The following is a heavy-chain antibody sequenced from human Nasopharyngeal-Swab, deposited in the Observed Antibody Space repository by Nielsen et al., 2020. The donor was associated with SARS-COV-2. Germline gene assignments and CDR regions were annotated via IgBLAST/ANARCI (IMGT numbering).Heavy chain of an antibody. D-gene: IGHD4-23*01. V-gene: IGHV3-21*01. CDR2: ISSSSNYI. J-gene: IGHJ4*02. CDR3: ARDSDYGGNELTN. Sequence: WIRQHPGKGLEWVSYISSSSNYIYYADSVKGRFSISRDNAKNSLYLQMNSLRAEDTAVYYCARDSDYGGNELTNWGQGTLVTVSS.